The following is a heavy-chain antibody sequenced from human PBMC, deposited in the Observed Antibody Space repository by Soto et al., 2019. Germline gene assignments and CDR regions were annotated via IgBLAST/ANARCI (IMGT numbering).Heavy chain of an antibody. CDR3: ASLRSWRVDY. CDR1: GFPFSDYY. J-gene: IGHJ4*02. V-gene: IGHV3-11*01. CDR2: ISSSGLTI. D-gene: IGHD1-26*01. Sequence: QVQLVESGGGLVKPGGSLRLSCEASGFPFSDYYMSWIRQAPGKGLEWLSYISSSGLTINYADPVKGRFTISRDNAKNSMYLQMNSLRAEDTAVYYCASLRSWRVDYWGQGTLVTVSS.